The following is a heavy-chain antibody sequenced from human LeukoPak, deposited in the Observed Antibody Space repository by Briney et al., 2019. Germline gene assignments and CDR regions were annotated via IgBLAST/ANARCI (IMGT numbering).Heavy chain of an antibody. CDR3: ARVTSMPEYSSSSRLRYYYYYYMDV. D-gene: IGHD6-6*01. Sequence: SETLSLTCAVYSGSFSGYYWSWIRQPPGKGLEWIGEINHSGSTNYNPSLKSRVTISVDTSKNQFSLKLSSVTAVDTAVYYCARVTSMPEYSSSSRLRYYYYYYMDVWGKGTTVTVSS. CDR2: INHSGST. CDR1: SGSFSGYY. J-gene: IGHJ6*03. V-gene: IGHV4-34*01.